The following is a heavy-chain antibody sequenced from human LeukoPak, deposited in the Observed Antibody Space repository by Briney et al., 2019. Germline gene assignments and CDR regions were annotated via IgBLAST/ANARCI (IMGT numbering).Heavy chain of an antibody. V-gene: IGHV3-23*01. Sequence: GGTLRLSCAASGFTFSTYGMSWVRQAPGKGLEWVSAISGNGGSTYYADSVKGRFTISRDNAKSSLYLQMNSLRAEDTAIYYCARDPYNGNYGDSYYYYMDVWGKGTTVTISS. CDR3: ARDPYNGNYGDSYYYYMDV. CDR1: GFTFSTYG. CDR2: ISGNGGST. D-gene: IGHD1-26*01. J-gene: IGHJ6*03.